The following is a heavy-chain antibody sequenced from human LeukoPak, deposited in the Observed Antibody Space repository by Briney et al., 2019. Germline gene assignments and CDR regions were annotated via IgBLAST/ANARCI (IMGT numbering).Heavy chain of an antibody. CDR1: GVSFSGYY. CDR3: ARGLTTRA. CDR2: INHSGST. Sequence: SETLSLTCAVYGVSFSGYYWSWIRQPPGKGLEWIGEINHSGSTNYNPSLKSRVTISVDTSKNQFTLKLSSVTAADTAVYYCARGLTTRAWGQGTLVTISS. D-gene: IGHD1-14*01. J-gene: IGHJ5*02. V-gene: IGHV4-34*01.